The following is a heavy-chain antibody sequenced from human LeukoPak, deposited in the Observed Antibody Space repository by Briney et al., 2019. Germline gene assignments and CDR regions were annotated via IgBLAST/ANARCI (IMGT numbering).Heavy chain of an antibody. J-gene: IGHJ4*02. CDR1: GGSISSSSYY. D-gene: IGHD1-7*01. CDR3: ARNMGTTLGHFFAY. CDR2: IYYSGST. Sequence: SETLSLTCTVSGGSISSSSYYWGWIRQPPGKGLEWIGSIYYSGSTNYNPSLKSRVTISVDTSKNQFSLKLSSVTAADTAVYYCARNMGTTLGHFFAYWGQGTLVTVSS. V-gene: IGHV4-39*07.